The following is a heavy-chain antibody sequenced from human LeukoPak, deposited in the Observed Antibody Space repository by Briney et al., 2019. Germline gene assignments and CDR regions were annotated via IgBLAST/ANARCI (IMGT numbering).Heavy chain of an antibody. V-gene: IGHV3-30*18. Sequence: GGSLRLSCGASEFTFSSHSVNWVRQAPGKGLEWVAVISYDGSNKYYADSVKGRFTISRDNSKNTLYLQMNSLRAEDTAVYYCAKDERIAAAAQQGMDVWGQGTTVTVSS. CDR2: ISYDGSNK. J-gene: IGHJ6*02. CDR3: AKDERIAAAAQQGMDV. CDR1: EFTFSSHS. D-gene: IGHD6-13*01.